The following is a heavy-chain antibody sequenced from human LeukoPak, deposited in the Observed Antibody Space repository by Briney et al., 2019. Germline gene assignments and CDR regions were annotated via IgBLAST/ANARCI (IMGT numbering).Heavy chain of an antibody. CDR3: AKAFQRGWERDAFAF. CDR1: GFTFSSYS. V-gene: IGHV3-23*01. CDR2: ISGSGDTT. J-gene: IGHJ3*01. Sequence: TGGSLGLSCAASGFTFSSYSMSWVRQAPGKGLEWVSLISGSGDTTSYADSVKGRFTISRDNSKNTLYLQMNSLGSDDAAGYYCAKAFQRGWERDAFAFWGQGTLVTVSS. D-gene: IGHD1-26*01.